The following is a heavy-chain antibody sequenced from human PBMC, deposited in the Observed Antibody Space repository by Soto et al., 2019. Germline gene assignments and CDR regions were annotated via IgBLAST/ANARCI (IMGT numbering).Heavy chain of an antibody. D-gene: IGHD2-15*01. CDR2: IWYDGSNK. J-gene: IGHJ5*02. CDR3: ARDGGYCGGSSCFGNSWFDP. V-gene: IGHV3-33*01. Sequence: QVQLVESGGGVVQPGRSLRLSCAASGFTFSSYGMHWVRQAPGKGLEWVAVIWYDGSNKYYADSVKGRFTISRDNSKSTLYLQMNSLRAEDTAVYYCARDGGYCGGSSCFGNSWFDPWGQGTLVTVSA. CDR1: GFTFSSYG.